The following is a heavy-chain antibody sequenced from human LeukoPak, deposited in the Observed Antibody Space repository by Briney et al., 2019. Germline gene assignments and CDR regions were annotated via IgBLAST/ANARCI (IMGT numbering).Heavy chain of an antibody. CDR2: ISGSGGST. Sequence: PGGSLRLSFAASGFTFSSYAMSWVRQAPGKGLEWVSAISGSGGSTYYADSVKGRFTISRDNSKNTLYLQMNSLRAEDTAVYYCAKASNDYGDYGVNYWGQGTLVTVSS. V-gene: IGHV3-23*01. D-gene: IGHD4-17*01. J-gene: IGHJ4*02. CDR1: GFTFSSYA. CDR3: AKASNDYGDYGVNY.